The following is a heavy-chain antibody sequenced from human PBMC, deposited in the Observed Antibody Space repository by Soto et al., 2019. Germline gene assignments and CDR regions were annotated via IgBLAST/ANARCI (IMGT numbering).Heavy chain of an antibody. CDR1: GVYTSTYY. Sequence: SETLSLTYYIYGVYTSTYYGSWIRQPPGKGLEWIGYIYYSGSTNYNPSLKSRVTISVDTSKNQFSLKLSSVTAADTAVYYCATAYSSGWYIFDYWGQGTLVTVSS. CDR2: IYYSGST. CDR3: ATAYSSGWYIFDY. J-gene: IGHJ4*02. V-gene: IGHV4-59*01. D-gene: IGHD6-19*01.